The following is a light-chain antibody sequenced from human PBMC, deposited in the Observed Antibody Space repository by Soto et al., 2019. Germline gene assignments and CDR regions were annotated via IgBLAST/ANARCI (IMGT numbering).Light chain of an antibody. CDR3: QQRSNWPLT. J-gene: IGKJ4*01. Sequence: EIVLAQSPFSLSLSAGEVATLSCRASQSVSNNYLAWYQQEPGQAPRLLIYDASNRASDIPARFSGSGSETDFTLTISSLEPEDFAIYYCQQRSNWPLTFGGGTKVDI. CDR2: DAS. V-gene: IGKV3-11*01. CDR1: QSVSNNY.